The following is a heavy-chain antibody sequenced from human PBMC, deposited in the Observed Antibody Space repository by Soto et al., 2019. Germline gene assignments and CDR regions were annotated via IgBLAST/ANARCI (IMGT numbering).Heavy chain of an antibody. V-gene: IGHV3-74*01. CDR3: ARRHRPSYTSDY. D-gene: IGHD4-4*01. J-gene: IGHJ4*02. Sequence: XXRXAXXKXLEWVSRINDDGRRTSDADSMKGRFTISRDNAKNTLYLQMNRLRDDDTAIYYCARRHRPSYTSDYWGQGTLVTVSS. CDR2: INDDGRRT.